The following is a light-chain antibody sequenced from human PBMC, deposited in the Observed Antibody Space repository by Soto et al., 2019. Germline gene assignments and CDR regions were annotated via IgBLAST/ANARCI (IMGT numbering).Light chain of an antibody. CDR2: NDD. V-gene: IGLV1-44*01. CDR3: AVWDGSLGGFVA. J-gene: IGLJ2*01. Sequence: QSVLTQPPSASGAPGQSVSISCSGSISNIGSNTVNWYQQLPGTAPRLLIYNDDRRPSGVPDRFSGSKSGTSASLAISGLQPEDEADYRCAVWDGSLGGFVAFGGGTKLTVL. CDR1: ISNIGSNT.